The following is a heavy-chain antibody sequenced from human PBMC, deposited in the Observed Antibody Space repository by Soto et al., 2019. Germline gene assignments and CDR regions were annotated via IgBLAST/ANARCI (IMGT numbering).Heavy chain of an antibody. CDR3: ARDSVRLPGTYFDH. CDR1: GYIFSDYV. Sequence: QVQLVQSGAEMKQPGASVKVSCKTSGYIFSDYVIHWVRQSPGQRPEWMGYIYGDNTYTKYSEKFQGRVTTTSDTSTNTRNIQLCNLTSEDTPVYYCARDSVRLPGTYFDHWGMGTLVTVFS. CDR2: IYGDNTYT. D-gene: IGHD1-1*01. J-gene: IGHJ4*02. V-gene: IGHV1-3*01.